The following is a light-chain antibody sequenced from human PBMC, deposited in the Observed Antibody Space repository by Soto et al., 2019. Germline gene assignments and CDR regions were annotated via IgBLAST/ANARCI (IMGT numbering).Light chain of an antibody. CDR1: QGISSY. CDR2: AAS. Sequence: DIQLTQSPSFLSASVGDRVTITCRASQGISSYLAWYQQKPGKAPKLLIYAASTLPSGVPSRFSGSGSGTEFTLTISSLQPEDFATYYCQQLNSYPLFGGGTKVEIK. J-gene: IGKJ4*01. CDR3: QQLNSYPL. V-gene: IGKV1-9*01.